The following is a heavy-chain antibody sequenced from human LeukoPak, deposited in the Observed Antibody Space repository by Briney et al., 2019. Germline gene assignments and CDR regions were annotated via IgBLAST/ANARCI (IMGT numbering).Heavy chain of an antibody. CDR3: ARDGPRIAAAVDV. D-gene: IGHD6-13*01. CDR2: IFHSGST. V-gene: IGHV4-38-2*02. CDR1: GYSISSGYY. Sequence: SETLSLTCTVSGYSISSGYYWGWIRQPPGKGLEWIAHIFHSGSTYYNPFLKTRVTISVDTSKNQFSLKLSSVTAADTAVYYCARDGPRIAAAVDVWGKGTTVTVSS. J-gene: IGHJ6*03.